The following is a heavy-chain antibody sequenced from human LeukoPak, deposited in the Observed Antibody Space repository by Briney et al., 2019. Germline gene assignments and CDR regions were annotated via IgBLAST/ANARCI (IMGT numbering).Heavy chain of an antibody. D-gene: IGHD2-8*01. V-gene: IGHV1-8*01. J-gene: IGHJ5*02. Sequence: ASVKVSCKASGYTFTSYVINWVRQATGQGLEWMGWMNPNSGNTGYAQKFQGRVTMTRNTSISTAYMELSSLRSEDTAVYYCARGGCTNGVCSPRYNWFDPWGQGTLVTVSS. CDR2: MNPNSGNT. CDR1: GYTFTSYV. CDR3: ARGGCTNGVCSPRYNWFDP.